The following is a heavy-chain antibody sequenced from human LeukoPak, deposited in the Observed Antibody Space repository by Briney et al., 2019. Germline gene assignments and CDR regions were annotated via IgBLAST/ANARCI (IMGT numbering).Heavy chain of an antibody. Sequence: ASVKVSCKAPGHTFDYGVSWVRQAPGQGLEWMGWISAYNAYTNYPQKVQGRVTMTTDTTTSTVYMELRGLRSDDTAVYYCARAGSYYSTEWGQGTLVTVSS. CDR2: ISAYNAYT. CDR3: ARAGSYYSTE. V-gene: IGHV1-18*01. D-gene: IGHD3-10*01. J-gene: IGHJ4*02. CDR1: GHTFDYG.